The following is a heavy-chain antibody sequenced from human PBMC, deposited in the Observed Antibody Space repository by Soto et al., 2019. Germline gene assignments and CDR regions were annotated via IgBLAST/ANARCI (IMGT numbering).Heavy chain of an antibody. Sequence: LRLSCAASGFAFDDYVMHWVRQPPGRGLEWVSGITWNGGTIRYVDSVKGRFTISRDNAENSLYLQMNSLRAEDTALYYCARESITGTPVYYYYYYGMDVWGQGTTVTVSS. CDR2: ITWNGGTI. V-gene: IGHV3-9*01. J-gene: IGHJ6*02. D-gene: IGHD1-20*01. CDR3: ARESITGTPVYYYYYYGMDV. CDR1: GFAFDDYV.